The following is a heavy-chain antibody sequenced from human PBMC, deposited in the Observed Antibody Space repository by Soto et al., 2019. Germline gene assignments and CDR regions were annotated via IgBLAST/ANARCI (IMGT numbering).Heavy chain of an antibody. CDR3: AFATAFDY. D-gene: IGHD4-17*01. J-gene: IGHJ4*02. Sequence: PGGSLRLSCAASGFTFSSYSMTWVRQAPGKGLEWVSYISISSSTIYYADSVKGRFTISRDNAKNSLYLQMNSLRAEDTAVYYCAFATAFDYWGQGTLVTVSS. CDR1: GFTFSSYS. V-gene: IGHV3-48*01. CDR2: ISISSSTI.